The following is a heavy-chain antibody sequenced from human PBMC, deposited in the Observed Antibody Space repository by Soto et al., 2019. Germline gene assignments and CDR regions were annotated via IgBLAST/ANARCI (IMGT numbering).Heavy chain of an antibody. CDR1: GYTFTSYA. J-gene: IGHJ4*02. D-gene: IGHD6-13*01. Sequence: QVQLVQSGAEVKKTGASVKVSCKASGYTFTSYAMHWVRQAPGQRLEWMGWINAGNGNTKYSQKFQGRVTITRDTSASTAYMELSSLRSEDTAVYYCARVAAGTGYFDYWGQGTLVTVSS. V-gene: IGHV1-3*01. CDR3: ARVAAGTGYFDY. CDR2: INAGNGNT.